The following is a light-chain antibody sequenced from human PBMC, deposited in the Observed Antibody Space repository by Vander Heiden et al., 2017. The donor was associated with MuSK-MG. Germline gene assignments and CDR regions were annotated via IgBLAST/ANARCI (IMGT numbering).Light chain of an antibody. CDR2: DAS. Sequence: DIQMTPSPSSLSASVGDRVTITCQASQDISNYLNWYQQKPGKAPKLLIYDASNLETGVPSRFSRSGSGTDFTFTISSLQPEDIATYYCQQDDNLSVTFGPGTKVDIK. V-gene: IGKV1-33*01. CDR3: QQDDNLSVT. J-gene: IGKJ3*01. CDR1: QDISNY.